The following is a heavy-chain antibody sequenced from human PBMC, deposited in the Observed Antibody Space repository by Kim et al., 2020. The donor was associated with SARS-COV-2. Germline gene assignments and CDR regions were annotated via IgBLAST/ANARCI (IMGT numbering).Heavy chain of an antibody. V-gene: IGHV3-9*01. D-gene: IGHD3-10*01. J-gene: IGHJ5*02. CDR1: GFTFGDYA. CDR3: AKGTRITMVRGVLEFDP. Sequence: GGSLRLSCAASGFTFGDYAMHWVRQAPGKGLEWDSGSSWNSGSIGYADSVKGRFTISRDNAKNSLYLQMNSLRAEDTALYYCAKGTRITMVRGVLEFDPWGQGTLVTVSS. CDR2: SSWNSGSI.